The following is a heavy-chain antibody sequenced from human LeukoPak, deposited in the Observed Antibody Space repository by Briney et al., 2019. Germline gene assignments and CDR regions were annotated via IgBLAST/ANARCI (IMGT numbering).Heavy chain of an antibody. Sequence: SETLSLTCAVYGGSFSGYYWSWIRQPPGKGLEWIGEINHSGSTNYNPSLKSRVTISVDTSKNQFSLKLSSVTAADTAVYYCARGQWFGESPPFDYWGQETLVTVSS. J-gene: IGHJ4*02. CDR1: GGSFSGYY. CDR2: INHSGST. V-gene: IGHV4-34*01. D-gene: IGHD3-10*01. CDR3: ARGQWFGESPPFDY.